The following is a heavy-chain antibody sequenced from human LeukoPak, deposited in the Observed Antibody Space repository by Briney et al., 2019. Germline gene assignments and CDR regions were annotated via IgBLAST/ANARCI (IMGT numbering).Heavy chain of an antibody. CDR2: INHSGST. V-gene: IGHV4-34*01. CDR1: GGSFSGYY. Sequence: SETLSLTCAVYGGSFSGYYWSWIRQPPGKGLEWIGEINHSGSTNYNPSLKSRVTISVDTSKNQFSLKLSCVTAADTAVYYCARGSVLWFGELHYFDYWGQGTLVTVSS. CDR3: ARGSVLWFGELHYFDY. J-gene: IGHJ4*02. D-gene: IGHD3-10*01.